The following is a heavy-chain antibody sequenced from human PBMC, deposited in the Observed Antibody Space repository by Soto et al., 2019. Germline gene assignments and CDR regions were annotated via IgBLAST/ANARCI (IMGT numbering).Heavy chain of an antibody. J-gene: IGHJ4*02. CDR2: IIPIFGTA. CDR1: GGTFSSHA. CDR3: ARSSPGRTIAVAGFDY. D-gene: IGHD6-19*01. Sequence: SVKVSCKASGGTFSSHAISWVRQAPGQGLEWMGGIIPIFGTANYAQKFQGRVTITADESTSTAYMELSSLRSEDTAVYYCARSSPGRTIAVAGFDYWGQGTLVTVSS. V-gene: IGHV1-69*13.